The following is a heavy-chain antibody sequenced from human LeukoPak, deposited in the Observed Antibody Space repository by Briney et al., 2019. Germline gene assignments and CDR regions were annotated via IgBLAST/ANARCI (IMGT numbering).Heavy chain of an antibody. J-gene: IGHJ4*02. CDR1: GFTFTSSA. CDR3: AAAEYYYDSSGYYYEGGY. D-gene: IGHD3-22*01. V-gene: IGHV1-58*02. CDR2: IVVGSGNT. Sequence: SVKVSCKASGFTFTSSAMQWVRQARGQRLEWIGWIVVGSGNTNYAQKFQERVAITRDMSTSTAYMELSSLRSEDTAVYYCAAAEYYYDSSGYYYEGGYWGQGTLVTVSS.